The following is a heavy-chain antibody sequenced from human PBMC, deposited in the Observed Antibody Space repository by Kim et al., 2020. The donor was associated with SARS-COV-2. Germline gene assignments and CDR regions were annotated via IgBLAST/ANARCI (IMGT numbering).Heavy chain of an antibody. CDR3: ARDPRYCSGGSCRRFDP. V-gene: IGHV4-4*02. CDR1: GGSISSSNW. D-gene: IGHD2-15*01. Sequence: SETLSLTCAVSGGSISSSNWWSWVRQPPGKGLEWIGEIYHSGSTNYNPSLKSRVTISVDKSKNQFSLKLSSVTAADTAVYYCARDPRYCSGGSCRRFDPWGQGTLVTVSS. CDR2: IYHSGST. J-gene: IGHJ5*02.